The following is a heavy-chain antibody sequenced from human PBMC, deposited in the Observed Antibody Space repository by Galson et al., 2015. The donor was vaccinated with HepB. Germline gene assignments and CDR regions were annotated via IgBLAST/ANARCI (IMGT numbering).Heavy chain of an antibody. J-gene: IGHJ5*02. CDR1: GFTFSNCA. Sequence: SLRLSCAASGFTFSNCAMHWIRQAPGKGLEWVSAISGSGGSTYYADSVKGRFTISRDNSKNTLYLQMNSLRAEDTAVYYCAKDLQIAVVPAAIGGWFDPWGQGTLVTVSS. D-gene: IGHD2-2*01. CDR3: AKDLQIAVVPAAIGGWFDP. CDR2: ISGSGGST. V-gene: IGHV3-23*01.